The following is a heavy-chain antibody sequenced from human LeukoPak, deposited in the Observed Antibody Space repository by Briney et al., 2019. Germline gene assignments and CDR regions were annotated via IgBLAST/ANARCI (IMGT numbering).Heavy chain of an antibody. CDR2: IYYSGST. CDR3: ARYFRDYYDSSGYHYYFDY. V-gene: IGHV4-59*01. Sequence: PSETLSLTCTVSGGSISSYYWSWIRQPPGKGLEWIGYIYYSGSTNYNPSLKSRVTISVDTSKNQFSLKLSSVTAADTAVYYCARYFRDYYDSSGYHYYFDYWGRGTLVTVSS. J-gene: IGHJ4*02. D-gene: IGHD3-22*01. CDR1: GGSISSYY.